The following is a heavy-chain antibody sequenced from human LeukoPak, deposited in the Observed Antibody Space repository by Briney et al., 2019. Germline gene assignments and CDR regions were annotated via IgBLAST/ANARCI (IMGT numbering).Heavy chain of an antibody. Sequence: SVKVSCKASGGTFSPYAISCVRQAPGQGPEWMGGIIPIFGTANYAQKFQGRVTITADESTSTAYMELCSLRSEDTAVYYCARGAATRLYYWVQGTLVTVSS. CDR2: IIPIFGTA. D-gene: IGHD6-25*01. J-gene: IGHJ4*02. CDR3: ARGAATRLYY. V-gene: IGHV1-69*13. CDR1: GGTFSPYA.